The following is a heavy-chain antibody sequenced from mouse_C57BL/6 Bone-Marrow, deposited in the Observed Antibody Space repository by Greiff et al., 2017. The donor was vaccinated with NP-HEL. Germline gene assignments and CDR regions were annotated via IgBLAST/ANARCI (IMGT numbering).Heavy chain of an antibody. V-gene: IGHV5-17*01. J-gene: IGHJ4*01. CDR3: SRRAIYDDYDIGAMDY. D-gene: IGHD2-4*01. Sequence: EVKLMESGGGLVKPGGSLKLSCAASGFTFSDYGMHWVRQAPEKGLEWVAYISSGSSTIYYADTVKGRFTISRDNAKNTLFLQMTSLRSEDTAMYYWSRRAIYDDYDIGAMDYWGQGTSVTVSA. CDR1: GFTFSDYG. CDR2: ISSGSSTI.